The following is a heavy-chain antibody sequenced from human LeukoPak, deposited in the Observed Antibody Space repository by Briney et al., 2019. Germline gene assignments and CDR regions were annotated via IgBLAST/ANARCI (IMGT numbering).Heavy chain of an antibody. CDR3: AREGYCGGDCYIDY. V-gene: IGHV1-69*13. CDR1: GGTFSSYV. Sequence: ASVKVSCKASGGTFSSYVIIWVRQAPGQGLEWMGGIIPIFDTTNYAQKFQARVTITADESTSTAYMELSSLRSGDTAVYYCAREGYCGGDCYIDYWGQGTLVTVSS. J-gene: IGHJ4*02. D-gene: IGHD2-21*02. CDR2: IIPIFDTT.